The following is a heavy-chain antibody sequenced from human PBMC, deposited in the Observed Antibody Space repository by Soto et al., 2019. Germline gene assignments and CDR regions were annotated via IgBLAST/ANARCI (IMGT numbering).Heavy chain of an antibody. D-gene: IGHD4-17*01. CDR3: TRDSSPTVTADS. J-gene: IGHJ4*02. Sequence: EVQLVESGGGLVQPGGSLRLSCAAFGFTVSGSYMTWVRQAPGKGLEWVSVMYSGGSTYYADSVKGRFTVSRDTSKNTLYLQMNNPRAEDTAVYYCTRDSSPTVTADSWGQGTLVTVSS. CDR2: MYSGGST. CDR1: GFTVSGSY. V-gene: IGHV3-66*01.